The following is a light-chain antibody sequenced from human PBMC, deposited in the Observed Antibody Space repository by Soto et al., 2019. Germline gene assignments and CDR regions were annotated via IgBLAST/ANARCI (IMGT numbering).Light chain of an antibody. CDR1: QSVSSY. CDR2: GAS. J-gene: IGKJ1*01. CDR3: HQRGSWPRGT. Sequence: EILMTQSPATLSVSPGERVTLSCRASQSVSSYLAWYQQKPGQPPRLLIYGASTRATGIPARFSGSGSGTDFTLTISSLEPEDFAVYYCHQRGSWPRGTFGQGTKVDI. V-gene: IGKV3-11*01.